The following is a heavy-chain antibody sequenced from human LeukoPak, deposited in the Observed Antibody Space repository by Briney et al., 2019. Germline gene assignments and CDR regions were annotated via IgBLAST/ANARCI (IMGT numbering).Heavy chain of an antibody. CDR3: WRFTSLDVYAFDI. Sequence: ASVKVSCKASGYTFNSYGISWVRQAPGQGLEWMGWISAYNANTNYAQKLQGRVTMTKDTSTSTALMELRSLRADDTADYYCWRFTSLDVYAFDIWGQGTMVTVSS. CDR1: GYTFNSYG. J-gene: IGHJ3*02. CDR2: ISAYNANT. D-gene: IGHD1-1*01. V-gene: IGHV1-18*01.